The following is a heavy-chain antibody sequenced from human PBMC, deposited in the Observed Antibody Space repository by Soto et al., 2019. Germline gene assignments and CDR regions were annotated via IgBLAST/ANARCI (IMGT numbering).Heavy chain of an antibody. D-gene: IGHD3-10*01. CDR1: GGTFSSYA. V-gene: IGHV1-69*01. CDR3: ARSFYGSGTHYYYYYGMDV. Sequence: QVQLVQSGAEVKKPGSSVKVSCKASGGTFSSYAISWVRQAPGQGLEWMGGIIPIFGTANYAQQFQGRVTITADESTSTAYRELSSLRSEDTAVYDCARSFYGSGTHYYYYYGMDVWGHGTTVTFSS. J-gene: IGHJ6*02. CDR2: IIPIFGTA.